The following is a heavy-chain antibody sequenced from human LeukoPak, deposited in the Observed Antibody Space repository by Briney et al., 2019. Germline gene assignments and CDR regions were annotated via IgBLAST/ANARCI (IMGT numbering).Heavy chain of an antibody. D-gene: IGHD2-2*01. Sequence: VASVKVSCKASGYTFTSYDISWVRQAPGQGLEWMGWISAYNGNTNYAQKLQGRVTTTTDTSTSTAYMELRSLRSDDTAVYYCARDIVVVPAAMFLFGDWFDPWGQGTLVTVSS. CDR3: ARDIVVVPAAMFLFGDWFDP. CDR2: ISAYNGNT. CDR1: GYTFTSYD. J-gene: IGHJ5*02. V-gene: IGHV1-18*01.